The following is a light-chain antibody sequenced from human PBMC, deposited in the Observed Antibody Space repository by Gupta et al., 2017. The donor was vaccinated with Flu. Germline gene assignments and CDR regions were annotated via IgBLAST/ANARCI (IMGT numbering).Light chain of an antibody. CDR1: SSDVGGYNY. CDR3: ASYTTTSTWV. CDR2: EVT. J-gene: IGLJ3*02. Sequence: SITISCTGTSSDVGGYNYVSWYQQHPGKAPKLMIYEVTDRPSGVSNRFSGSKSGNTASLTISGPQAEDEADYFCASYTTTSTWVFGGGTKLTVL. V-gene: IGLV2-14*01.